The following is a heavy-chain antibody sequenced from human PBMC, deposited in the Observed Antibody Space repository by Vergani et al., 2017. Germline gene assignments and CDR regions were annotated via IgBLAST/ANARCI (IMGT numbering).Heavy chain of an antibody. J-gene: IGHJ5*02. V-gene: IGHV1-2*02. D-gene: IGHD6-13*01. CDR1: GYTFTGYY. CDR3: ARDRWRRAAAGTGWFDP. Sequence: QVQLVQSGAEVKKPGASVKVSCKASGYTFTGYYMHWVRQAPGQGLEWMGWINPNSGGTNYAQKFQGRVTMSRDTSISTAYMELSKLRSDDTAVYYCARDRWRRAAAGTGWFDPWCQGRLVTVAS. CDR2: INPNSGGT.